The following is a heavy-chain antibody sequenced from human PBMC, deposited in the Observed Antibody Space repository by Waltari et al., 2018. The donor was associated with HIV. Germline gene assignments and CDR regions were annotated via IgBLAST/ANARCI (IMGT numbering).Heavy chain of an antibody. J-gene: IGHJ6*02. D-gene: IGHD6-13*01. Sequence: EVQVLESGGALVQPGGSLRLSCAASGFTFSNYGMSWVRQAPGKGLEWVSTIRGSGGSTYYADSVKGRFTVSRDNSKTTLYLQMNSLRAEDTAVYFCVKEHQYSHTWYSYYGMDVWGQGTTVTVSS. CDR3: VKEHQYSHTWYSYYGMDV. CDR2: IRGSGGST. CDR1: GFTFSNYG. V-gene: IGHV3-23*01.